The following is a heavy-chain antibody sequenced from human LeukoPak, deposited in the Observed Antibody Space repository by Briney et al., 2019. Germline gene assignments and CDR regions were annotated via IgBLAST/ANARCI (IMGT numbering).Heavy chain of an antibody. J-gene: IGHJ4*02. V-gene: IGHV3-74*01. D-gene: IGHD1-7*01. CDR3: ARDRAERNWTYHTLFDS. CDR1: GFTFGDYW. Sequence: GGSLRLSCEVSGFTFGDYWMHWIRQPPGKGLVWVSRINGDERSRAYADSVKGRFTISRDNSKNTLYLQMNSLRVEDTGTYYCARDRAERNWTYHTLFDSWGQGTPVIVSS. CDR2: INGDERSR.